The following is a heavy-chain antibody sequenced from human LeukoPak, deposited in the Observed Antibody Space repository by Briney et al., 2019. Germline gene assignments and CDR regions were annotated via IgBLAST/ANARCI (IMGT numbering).Heavy chain of an antibody. CDR3: AGISYSGTWPVGY. J-gene: IGHJ4*02. D-gene: IGHD6-6*01. CDR2: VSGGGDTT. V-gene: IGHV3-23*01. Sequence: GGSLRLSCAASGFIFSSYAMSWVRQAPGKGLEWGSAVSGGGDTTYTADSVKGRFTISRDNSKNTIYLQMNTLITEDTTLYYCAGISYSGTWPVGYWGQGTLVTVTA. CDR1: GFIFSSYA.